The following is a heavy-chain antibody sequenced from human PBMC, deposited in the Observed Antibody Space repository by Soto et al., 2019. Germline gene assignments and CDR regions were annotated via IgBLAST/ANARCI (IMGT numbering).Heavy chain of an antibody. CDR1: GYTFGKYG. Sequence: GAVKVSCKASGYTFGKYGISWVRQAPGQGLEGVGWISVYHGSTVHAQKFRGRVNMTTDTSTSTAYMEMGSLKSDDTAIYYCAKDCSGASCGFDIWGQGTLVTVSS. J-gene: IGHJ4*02. CDR2: ISVYHGST. CDR3: AKDCSGASCGFDI. V-gene: IGHV1-18*01. D-gene: IGHD2-15*01.